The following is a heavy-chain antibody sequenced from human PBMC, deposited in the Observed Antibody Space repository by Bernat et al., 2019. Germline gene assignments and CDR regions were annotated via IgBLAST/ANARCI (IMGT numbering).Heavy chain of an antibody. J-gene: IGHJ4*02. CDR1: GFTVSSNC. V-gene: IGHV3-66*04. Sequence: EVQLVESGGGLVQPGGSLRLSCAASGFTVSSNCMSWVRQAPGKGLEWVSVIAPDGDTHHADSVKGRFTISRDSSENTLYLQMNGLRVEDTAVNYCARHGLAAAGGKYYFDCWGQGTLLSVS. D-gene: IGHD6-13*01. CDR3: ARHGLAAAGGKYYFDC. CDR2: IAPDGDT.